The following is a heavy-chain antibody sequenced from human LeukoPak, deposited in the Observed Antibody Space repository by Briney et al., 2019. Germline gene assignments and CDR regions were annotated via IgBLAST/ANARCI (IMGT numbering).Heavy chain of an antibody. CDR2: IYHSGST. V-gene: IGHV4-38-2*02. Sequence: SETLSLTCTVSGYSISSGYYWGWIRQPPGKGLEWIGSIYHSGSTYYTPSLKSRVTISVDTSKNQFSLKLSSVTAADTAVYYCASQYYGSGSEYWGQGTLVTVSS. CDR3: ASQYYGSGSEY. D-gene: IGHD3-10*01. J-gene: IGHJ4*02. CDR1: GYSISSGYY.